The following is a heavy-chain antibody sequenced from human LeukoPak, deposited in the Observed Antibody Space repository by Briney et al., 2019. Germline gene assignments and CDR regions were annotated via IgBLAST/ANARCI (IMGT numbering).Heavy chain of an antibody. CDR2: IHTSGST. V-gene: IGHV4-4*07. J-gene: IGHJ4*02. Sequence: PSETLSLTCTVSGGSISSYYWTWIRQPAGKGLEWIGRIHTSGSTNHNPSLKSRVTMSVDTSNNQFSLKLSSVTAADTAVYYCAREVGSGGDYYFDYWGQGTLVTVSS. CDR1: GGSISSYY. CDR3: AREVGSGGDYYFDY. D-gene: IGHD3-10*01.